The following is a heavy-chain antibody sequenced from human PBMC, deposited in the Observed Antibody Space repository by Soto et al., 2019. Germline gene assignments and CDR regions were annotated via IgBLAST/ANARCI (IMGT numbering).Heavy chain of an antibody. D-gene: IGHD1-7*01. CDR1: GYNFISYG. Sequence: EASVKVSCKASGYNFISYGLNWVRQAPGQGLEWMGWINTNNGNTNYAQKFQGRVTMTTDTSTSTAYMELRSLRSDDTAVYYCARDWNYDLAYWGQGTLVTVSS. J-gene: IGHJ4*02. CDR3: ARDWNYDLAY. CDR2: INTNNGNT. V-gene: IGHV1-18*01.